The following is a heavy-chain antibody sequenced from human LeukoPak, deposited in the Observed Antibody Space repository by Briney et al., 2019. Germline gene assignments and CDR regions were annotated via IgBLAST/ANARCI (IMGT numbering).Heavy chain of an antibody. D-gene: IGHD2-15*01. CDR2: ISGSSYT. CDR3: ARYCSGGSCNSERWFDP. Sequence: AGGSLRLSCAASGFTFSDNYMSWIRQPPGKGLEWVSYISGSSYTNYADSVKGRFTISRDNAKDSLNLQMNSLRAEDTAVYYCARYCSGGSCNSERWFDPWGQGTLVTVSS. CDR1: GFTFSDNY. V-gene: IGHV3-11*03. J-gene: IGHJ5*02.